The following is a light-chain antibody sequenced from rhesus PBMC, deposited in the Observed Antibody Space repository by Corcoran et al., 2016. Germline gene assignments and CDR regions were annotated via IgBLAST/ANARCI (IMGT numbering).Light chain of an antibody. V-gene: IGLV2-32*02. CDR1: SSDIGGYNY. CDR3: SSYAGTNTYV. J-gene: IGLJ1*01. Sequence: QAALTQPRSVSGSPGQSVTISCTGTSSDIGGYNYVSWYQQHPGTAPKLMIFEVSKRPSGVSDRFSGPKSGNTASLTIPGLQAEDEAEYCSSSYAGTNTYVCGVGTRLTVL. CDR2: EVS.